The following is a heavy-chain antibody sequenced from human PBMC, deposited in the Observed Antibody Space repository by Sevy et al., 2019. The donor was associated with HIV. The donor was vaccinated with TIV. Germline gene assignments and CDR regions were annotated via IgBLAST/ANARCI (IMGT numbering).Heavy chain of an antibody. Sequence: ASVKVSCKASGYTFMNYGISWVRQAPGQGLESMGWISASNGNTNYAQKFQGRVTMTTDTSTTTAYMELRSLRSDDTAVYYCALYCSTTNCIFDYWGQGTLVTVSS. CDR1: GYTFMNYG. CDR3: ALYCSTTNCIFDY. CDR2: ISASNGNT. D-gene: IGHD2-2*01. J-gene: IGHJ4*02. V-gene: IGHV1-18*01.